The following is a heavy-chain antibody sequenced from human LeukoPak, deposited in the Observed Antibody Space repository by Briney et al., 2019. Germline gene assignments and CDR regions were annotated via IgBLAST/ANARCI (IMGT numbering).Heavy chain of an antibody. V-gene: IGHV1-2*02. CDR1: GYTFTGYY. D-gene: IGHD3-22*01. CDR2: INPNSGGT. J-gene: IGHJ3*02. Sequence: ASVKVSCKASGYTFTGYYIHWVRQAPGQGLEWMGWINPNSGGTNYAQKFQGRVNMHMDTSINTAYMELGRLRSADTAVYSCAKGGAHYDCCGYWRYVAFDIWGQGTMVTVPS. CDR3: AKGGAHYDCCGYWRYVAFDI.